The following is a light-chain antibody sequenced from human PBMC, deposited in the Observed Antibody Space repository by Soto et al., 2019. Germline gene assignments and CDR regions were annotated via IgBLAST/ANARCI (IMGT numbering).Light chain of an antibody. CDR3: QHYNSYSEA. CDR1: QTISSW. Sequence: DIQVTPSPSTLAGSGGDRVPLTCRASQTISSWLAWYQQKPGKAPKLLIYKASTLKSGVPSRFSGSGSGTEFTLTISSLQPDDFATYYCQHYNSYSEAFGQGTKVDIK. J-gene: IGKJ1*01. CDR2: KAS. V-gene: IGKV1-5*03.